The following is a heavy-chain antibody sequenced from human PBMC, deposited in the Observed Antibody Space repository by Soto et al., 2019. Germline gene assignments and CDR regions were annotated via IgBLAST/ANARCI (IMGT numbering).Heavy chain of an antibody. J-gene: IGHJ4*02. CDR2: IGYDGSNK. CDR3: ARIGGKMDGGY. Sequence: QVQLVESGGGVVQPGRSLRLSCAASGFTFSSYGMHWVRQAPGKGLEWVAVIGYDGSNKYYADSVKGRFTISRDNSKDTLYLQMNSLRAEDTAVYYCARIGGKMDGGYWGQGTLVTVSS. CDR1: GFTFSSYG. D-gene: IGHD3-16*01. V-gene: IGHV3-33*01.